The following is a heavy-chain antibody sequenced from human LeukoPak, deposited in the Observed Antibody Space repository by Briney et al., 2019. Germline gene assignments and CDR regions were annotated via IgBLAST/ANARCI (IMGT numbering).Heavy chain of an antibody. V-gene: IGHV3-49*03. D-gene: IGHD6-19*01. Sequence: GGSLRLSCTVSGFTFSDYHMSWLRQAPGKGLEWVGFIRSKAYGGTTEYAASVKGRFTISRDDSKSIAYLQMNSLKTEDTAVYYCTRDLQWLVPQNWGQGTLVTVSS. CDR3: TRDLQWLVPQN. J-gene: IGHJ4*02. CDR2: IRSKAYGGTT. CDR1: GFTFSDYH.